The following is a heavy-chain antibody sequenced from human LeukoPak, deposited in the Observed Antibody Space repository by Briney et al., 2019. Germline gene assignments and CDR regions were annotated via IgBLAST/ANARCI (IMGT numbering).Heavy chain of an antibody. CDR1: GFTFCSYA. Sequence: GRSLRHSCADSGFTFCSYAMHWVRQAPGKGVEWVAVISYDGSNKYFADSVKGRFTISRDNSKNTLYLQMNSLRAEDTAVYYCARDPGAITMVRGVGYYYYGMDVWGKGTTVTVSS. J-gene: IGHJ6*04. D-gene: IGHD3-10*01. CDR3: ARDPGAITMVRGVGYYYYGMDV. V-gene: IGHV3-30*04. CDR2: ISYDGSNK.